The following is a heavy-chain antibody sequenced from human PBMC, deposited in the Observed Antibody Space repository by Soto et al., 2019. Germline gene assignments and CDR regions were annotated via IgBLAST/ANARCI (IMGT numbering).Heavy chain of an antibody. Sequence: QVRLQQWGTGLLKPSETLSRTCAVFGGSFNDYYWSWIRQPPGGGLEWIGEINYRGTTKYNPSLNSQGTITVYTCKNQFSLKVSSVTAADTAVYYCTRGGPIMGPIVSNDRPAHCFDPWGQGTLVTVSS. CDR3: TRGGPIMGPIVSNDRPAHCFDP. V-gene: IGHV4-34*02. D-gene: IGHD1-26*01. J-gene: IGHJ5*02. CDR1: GGSFNDYY. CDR2: INYRGTT.